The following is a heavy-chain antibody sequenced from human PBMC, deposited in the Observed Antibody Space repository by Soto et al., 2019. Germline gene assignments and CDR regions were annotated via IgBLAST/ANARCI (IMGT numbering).Heavy chain of an antibody. J-gene: IGHJ5*02. Sequence: GGSLRLSCSASGFTFRSFTMNWVRQPPRKGLEWDSTHSSNSAYIYYTDARRGRFTISRDNAKNSLNLQINSLRAEDTAVYYCTRDAARDSSARGWFDPWGPGTLVTVSS. CDR2: HSSNSAYI. D-gene: IGHD6-13*01. V-gene: IGHV3-21*01. CDR1: GFTFRSFT. CDR3: TRDAARDSSARGWFDP.